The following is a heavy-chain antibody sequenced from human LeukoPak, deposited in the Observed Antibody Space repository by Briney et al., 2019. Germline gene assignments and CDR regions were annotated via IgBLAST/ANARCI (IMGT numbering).Heavy chain of an antibody. V-gene: IGHV4-39*07. CDR1: GGSISSSSYY. CDR2: IYYSGST. D-gene: IGHD2-2*01. Sequence: SETLSLTCTVSGGSISSSSYYWGWIRQPPGKGLEWIGSIYYSGSTNYNPSLKSRVTISVDTSKNQFSLKLSSVTAADTAVYYCARGYCSSTSCYYGYNRFDPWGQGTLVTVSS. CDR3: ARGYCSSTSCYYGYNRFDP. J-gene: IGHJ5*02.